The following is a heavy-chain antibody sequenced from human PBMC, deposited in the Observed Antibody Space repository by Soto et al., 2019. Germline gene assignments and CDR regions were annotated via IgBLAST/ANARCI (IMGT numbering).Heavy chain of an antibody. CDR1: GGSFSGYY. D-gene: IGHD5-18*01. CDR2: INHSGST. J-gene: IGHJ4*02. V-gene: IGHV4-34*01. Sequence: QVQLQQWGAGLLKPSETLSLTCAVYGGSFSGYYWSWIRQPPGKGLECIGEINHSGSTNYTPSLMSGVTISVDTSKNQFSLKLSSVTAADTGVYCCARSLPLLPIDYWCQGTLVTASS. CDR3: ARSLPLLPIDY.